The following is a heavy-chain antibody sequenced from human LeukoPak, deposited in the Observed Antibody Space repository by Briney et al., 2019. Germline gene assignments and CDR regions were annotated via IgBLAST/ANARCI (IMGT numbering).Heavy chain of an antibody. CDR3: ARDQLAFSGYDTLFDY. J-gene: IGHJ4*02. CDR1: GFTFSSYA. V-gene: IGHV3-30*04. D-gene: IGHD5-12*01. CDR2: ISYEGSNK. Sequence: GGSLRLSCAASGFTFSSYALHWVRQAPGQGLEWVVVISYEGSNKYYADSVKGRFTISRDDSKNTVYLQMNRLRTEDTAVYYCARDQLAFSGYDTLFDYWGQGALVTVSS.